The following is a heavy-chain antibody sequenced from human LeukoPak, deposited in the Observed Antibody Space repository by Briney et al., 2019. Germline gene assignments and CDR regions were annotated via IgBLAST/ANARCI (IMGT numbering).Heavy chain of an antibody. D-gene: IGHD3-10*01. CDR3: ARYMVRGVINDAFDI. V-gene: IGHV1-2*02. Sequence: GASVKVSCKASGYTFTGHYIHWVRQAPGQGLEWMGWISPNSGDTNYAQKFQGRVTMTRDTSISTAYMELSRLRSDDTAVYYCARYMVRGVINDAFDIWGQGIMVTVSS. CDR1: GYTFTGHY. J-gene: IGHJ3*02. CDR2: ISPNSGDT.